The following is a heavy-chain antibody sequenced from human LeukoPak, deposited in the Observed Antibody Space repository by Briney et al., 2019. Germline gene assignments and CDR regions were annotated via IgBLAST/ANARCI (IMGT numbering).Heavy chain of an antibody. CDR1: GYSFTSYW. D-gene: IGHD6-19*01. CDR2: IYPGDSDT. V-gene: IGHV5-51*01. CDR3: ARRAMSIAVAGDAFDI. Sequence: GESLKISCNGSGYSFTSYWIGWVRQMPGKGREGMGTIYPGDSDTRYSPSFQGQVTISADKSISTAYLQWSSLKASDTAMYYCARRAMSIAVAGDAFDIWGQGTMVTVSS. J-gene: IGHJ3*02.